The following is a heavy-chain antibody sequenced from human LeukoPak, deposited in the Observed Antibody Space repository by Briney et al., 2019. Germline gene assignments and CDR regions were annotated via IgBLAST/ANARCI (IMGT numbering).Heavy chain of an antibody. J-gene: IGHJ5*02. CDR1: GYSISSGYY. D-gene: IGHD5-12*01. Sequence: PSETLSLTCTVSGYSISSGYYWGWIRQPPGKRLEWVGSIHSSGNTYYNPTLKSRVTISLDTSKNQFSLNLTSVTAADAAVYYCARDLGYSGFDWAPWGQGTLITVSS. CDR2: IHSSGNT. CDR3: ARDLGYSGFDWAP. V-gene: IGHV4-38-2*02.